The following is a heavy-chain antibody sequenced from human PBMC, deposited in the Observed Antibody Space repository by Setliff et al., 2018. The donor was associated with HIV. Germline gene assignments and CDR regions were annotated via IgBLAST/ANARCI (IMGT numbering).Heavy chain of an antibody. V-gene: IGHV4-4*08. CDR3: ARDDRCSGGCCYSY. Sequence: SETLSLTCAVSGDSMSGYYWSWIRQSPGKKLEWIGYIHTSGSTNYNPSLKSRVTISLDTSNDRFSLKLSSVAAADTAVYYCARDDRCSGGCCYSYWGQGALVTVSS. CDR2: IHTSGST. D-gene: IGHD2-15*01. CDR1: GDSMSGYY. J-gene: IGHJ4*02.